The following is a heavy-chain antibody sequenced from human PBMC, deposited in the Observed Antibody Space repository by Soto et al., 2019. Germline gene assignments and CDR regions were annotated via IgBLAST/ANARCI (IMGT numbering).Heavy chain of an antibody. CDR2: ISYDGSNK. J-gene: IGHJ3*02. CDR1: GFTFISYA. Sequence: QVQLVESGGGVVQPGRSLRLSCAASGFTFISYAMHWVRQAPGKGREWVAVISYDGSNKYSADSVKGRFTISRDNSKNTLYLQMNSLRAEDTAVYYCARASSGWYKDAFDIWGQGTMVTVSS. V-gene: IGHV3-30-3*01. CDR3: ARASSGWYKDAFDI. D-gene: IGHD6-19*01.